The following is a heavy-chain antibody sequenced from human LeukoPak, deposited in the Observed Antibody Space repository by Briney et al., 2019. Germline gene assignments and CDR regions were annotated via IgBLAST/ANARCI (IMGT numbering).Heavy chain of an antibody. Sequence: SETLSLTGTVSGGSSSSSSYYWGWIRQPPGKGGEWIGSIDYSGSTYYTQHLKSRVPISVDTSKNPFSLKLSYVTAADTAVYYCARSLGPYDYVWGSYGYWGQGPLVTVSS. CDR3: ARSLGPYDYVWGSYGY. CDR2: IDYSGST. D-gene: IGHD3-16*01. V-gene: IGHV4-39*07. CDR1: GGSSSSSSYY. J-gene: IGHJ4*02.